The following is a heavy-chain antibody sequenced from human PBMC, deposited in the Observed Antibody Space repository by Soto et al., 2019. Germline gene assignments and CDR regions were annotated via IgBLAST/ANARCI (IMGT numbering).Heavy chain of an antibody. CDR3: ARANYGDYGGWFDP. Sequence: QVQLQESGPGLVKPSQTLSLTCTVSGGSISSGDYYWSWIRQPPGKGLEWIGYIYYSGSTYYNPSLMSPVTXXVXTXXNQFSLKLSSVTAADTAVYYCARANYGDYGGWFDPWGQGTLVTVSS. CDR1: GGSISSGDYY. CDR2: IYYSGST. J-gene: IGHJ5*02. V-gene: IGHV4-30-4*01. D-gene: IGHD4-17*01.